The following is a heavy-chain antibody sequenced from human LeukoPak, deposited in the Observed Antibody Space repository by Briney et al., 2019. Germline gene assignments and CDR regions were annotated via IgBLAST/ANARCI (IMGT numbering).Heavy chain of an antibody. Sequence: SETLSLTCTVSGGSISSYYWSWIRQPPGKGLEWIGYIYYSGSTNYNPSLKSRVTISVDTSKNQFSLKLSSVTAADTAVYYCARDPTPNYDFWSGYYYYGMDVWGQGTTVTVSS. D-gene: IGHD3-3*01. V-gene: IGHV4-59*01. CDR2: IYYSGST. J-gene: IGHJ6*02. CDR1: GGSISSYY. CDR3: ARDPTPNYDFWSGYYYYGMDV.